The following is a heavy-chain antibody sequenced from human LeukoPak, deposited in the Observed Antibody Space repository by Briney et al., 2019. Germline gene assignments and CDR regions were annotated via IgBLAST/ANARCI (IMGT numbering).Heavy chain of an antibody. D-gene: IGHD4/OR15-4a*01. CDR2: ISAYNGNT. V-gene: IGHV1-18*01. CDR1: GCTVTDYG. Sequence: ASVKVSCKASGCTVTDYGISWVRQVPGQGLEWMGCISAYNGNTNYAQKLQGRVTMTTDTSTSTAYMELRSLRSDDTAVYYCATLTTSDYWGQGTLVTVSS. J-gene: IGHJ4*02. CDR3: ATLTTSDY.